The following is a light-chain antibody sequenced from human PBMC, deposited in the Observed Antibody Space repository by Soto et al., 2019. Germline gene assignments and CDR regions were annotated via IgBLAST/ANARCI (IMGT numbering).Light chain of an antibody. CDR2: AAS. CDR1: QGISNY. J-gene: IGKJ4*01. V-gene: IGKV1-27*01. CDR3: QKYNIVPLT. Sequence: DIQMTQSPSSLSASVGDRVTITRRASQGISNYLAWYQQKPGKVPKLLIYAASTLQSGVPSRFSGSGSGTDFTLTISGLQPEDVATYFCQKYNIVPLTFGGGTKVEIK.